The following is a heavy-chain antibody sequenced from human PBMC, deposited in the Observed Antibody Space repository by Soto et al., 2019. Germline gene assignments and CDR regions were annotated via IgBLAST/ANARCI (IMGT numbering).Heavy chain of an antibody. D-gene: IGHD6-13*01. Sequence: QITLKESGPTLVKPTQTLTLTCTFSGFSLSTSGVGVGWIRQPPGKALEWLALIYWDDDKRYSPSLKSRLTITKDASKHHVVLTLTNMDPVDTAPYYCAHSSHSSSLQGVDHWGQGTLVTGSS. CDR1: GFSLSTSGVG. CDR2: IYWDDDK. CDR3: AHSSHSSSLQGVDH. J-gene: IGHJ4*02. V-gene: IGHV2-5*02.